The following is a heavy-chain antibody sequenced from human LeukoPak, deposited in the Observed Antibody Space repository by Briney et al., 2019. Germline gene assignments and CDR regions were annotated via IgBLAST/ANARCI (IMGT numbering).Heavy chain of an antibody. V-gene: IGHV3-21*01. Sequence: GGSLRLSCAASGFTFSSYSMNWVRQAPGKGLEWVSSISSSSSYIYYADSVKGRFTISRDNAKNSLYLQMNSLRAEDTAVYYCARDRSRDGYNPFDYWGQGTLVTVSS. CDR2: ISSSSSYI. CDR3: ARDRSRDGYNPFDY. CDR1: GFTFSSYS. J-gene: IGHJ4*02. D-gene: IGHD5-24*01.